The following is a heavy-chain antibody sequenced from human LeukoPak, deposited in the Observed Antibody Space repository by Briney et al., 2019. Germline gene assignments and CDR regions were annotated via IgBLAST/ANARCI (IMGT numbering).Heavy chain of an antibody. J-gene: IGHJ4*02. CDR2: IGSAGDT. Sequence: GGSLRLSCAASGFTFSTYGMHWVRQPTGKGLEWVSGIGSAGDTYYTGSVKGRFTISRENAKNSFYLQMNSLRAGDTAVYYCARGLPGGFDYWGQGTLVAVSS. D-gene: IGHD3-16*01. CDR1: GFTFSTYG. V-gene: IGHV3-13*01. CDR3: ARGLPGGFDY.